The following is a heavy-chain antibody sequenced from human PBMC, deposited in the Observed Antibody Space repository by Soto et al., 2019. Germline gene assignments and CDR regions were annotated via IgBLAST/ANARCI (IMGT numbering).Heavy chain of an antibody. Sequence: EVQLLESGGGVVQPGGSLRLSCAASGFSFSGYVISWVRQAPGKGLEWVSVIGFSGGGRFYADSVKGRFTISRDISSNTVYLQMNSLRAEDTAVYYCAKSQDEMATNSMVDLWGQGTLVTVSS. CDR3: AKSQDEMATNSMVDL. J-gene: IGHJ5*02. CDR2: IGFSGGGR. D-gene: IGHD5-12*01. CDR1: GFSFSGYV. V-gene: IGHV3-23*01.